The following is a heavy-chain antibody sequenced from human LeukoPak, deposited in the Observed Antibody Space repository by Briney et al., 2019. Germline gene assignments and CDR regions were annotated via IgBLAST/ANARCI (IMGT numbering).Heavy chain of an antibody. J-gene: IGHJ4*02. CDR2: INHSGST. V-gene: IGHV4-38-2*02. CDR3: AKYLRGYSGYDSGPYYFDY. D-gene: IGHD5-12*01. Sequence: SETLSLTCTVSGYSISSGYYWAWIRQPPGKGLEWIGEINHSGSTNYNPSLKSRVTISVDTSKNQFSLKMSSVTAADTAVYYCAKYLRGYSGYDSGPYYFDYWGQGTLVTVSS. CDR1: GYSISSGYY.